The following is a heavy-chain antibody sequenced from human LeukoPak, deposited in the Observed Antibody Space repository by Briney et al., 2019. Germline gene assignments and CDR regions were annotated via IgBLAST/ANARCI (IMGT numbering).Heavy chain of an antibody. CDR3: ARVKGSGYRNSIDY. CDR1: GFTFDDYA. CDR2: VNWNGGST. V-gene: IGHV3-20*04. D-gene: IGHD3-3*01. Sequence: GGSLRLSCAASGFTFDDYAMNWVRQAPGKGLEWVSGVNWNGGSTYYRDSVKGRFTISRDNAKNSLYLQMNSLRAQDTALYYCARVKGSGYRNSIDYWGQGTLVTVSS. J-gene: IGHJ4*02.